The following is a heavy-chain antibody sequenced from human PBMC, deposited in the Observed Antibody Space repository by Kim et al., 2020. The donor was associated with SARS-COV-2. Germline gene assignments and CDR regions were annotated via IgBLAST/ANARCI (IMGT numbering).Heavy chain of an antibody. D-gene: IGHD2-15*01. CDR3: ARDSGPYCSGGDCYENDF. CDR2: IIPFLGIT. J-gene: IGHJ4*02. CDR1: GGTFGNSA. Sequence: SVKVSCKSPGGTFGNSAVNWVRQAPGQGLEWMGRIIPFLGITNYAQKLQDRVTITADKSTGTASLEMTSLRFDDTAMYFCARDSGPYCSGGDCYENDFWGQGTLVTVSS. V-gene: IGHV1-69*04.